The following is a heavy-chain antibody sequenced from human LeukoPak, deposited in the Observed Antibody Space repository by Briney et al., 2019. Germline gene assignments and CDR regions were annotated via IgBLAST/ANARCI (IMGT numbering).Heavy chain of an antibody. Sequence: SETLSLTCAVYGGSFSGYYWSWIRQPPGKGLEWIGEINHSGSTNYNPSLKSRVTISVDTSKNQFSLKLSSVTAADTAVYYCARDLRDGYTDYWGQGTLVTVSS. CDR2: INHSGST. J-gene: IGHJ4*02. CDR1: GGSFSGYY. D-gene: IGHD5-24*01. CDR3: ARDLRDGYTDY. V-gene: IGHV4-34*01.